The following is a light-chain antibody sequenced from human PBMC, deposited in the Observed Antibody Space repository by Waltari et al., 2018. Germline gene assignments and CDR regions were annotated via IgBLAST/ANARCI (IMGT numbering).Light chain of an antibody. Sequence: DIQMTQSPSSLSASVGDRVTITCRASQDISTSLAWYQQKPGKVPKVLIFAISTLPSGVPSRFSGSGSGTDFTLTISSLQPEDVATYYCQKYNSAPWTFGQGTRVEIK. CDR2: AIS. V-gene: IGKV1-27*01. J-gene: IGKJ1*01. CDR1: QDISTS. CDR3: QKYNSAPWT.